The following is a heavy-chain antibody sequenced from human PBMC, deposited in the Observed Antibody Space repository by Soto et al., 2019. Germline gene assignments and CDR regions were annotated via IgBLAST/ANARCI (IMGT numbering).Heavy chain of an antibody. CDR2: IYYSGST. V-gene: IGHV4-30-4*01. CDR3: ARDSGGYYTGWVYYYGMDV. Sequence: SETLSLTCTVSGGSISSGDYYWSWIRQPPGKGLEWIGYIYYSGSTYYNPSLKSRVTISVDTSKNQFSLKLSSVTAADTAVYYCARDSGGYYTGWVYYYGMDVWGQGTTVTVSS. J-gene: IGHJ6*02. D-gene: IGHD3-3*01. CDR1: GGSISSGDYY.